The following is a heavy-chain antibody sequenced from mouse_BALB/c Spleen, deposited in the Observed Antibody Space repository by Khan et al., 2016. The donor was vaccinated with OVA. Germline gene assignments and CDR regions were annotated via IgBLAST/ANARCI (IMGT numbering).Heavy chain of an antibody. J-gene: IGHJ3*01. V-gene: IGHV1-77*01. CDR1: GYTFTDYY. D-gene: IGHD1-2*01. CDR3: ARRNYFGYTFAY. Sequence: QVQLQQSGAELARPGASVKLSCKASGYTFTDYYINWVKQRTGQGLEWIGEISPGSGDTYYKERFKGTATLSADKYSSTTSMRLSSLTSEASAVYYCARRNYFGYTFAYWGQGTLVTVSA. CDR2: ISPGSGDT.